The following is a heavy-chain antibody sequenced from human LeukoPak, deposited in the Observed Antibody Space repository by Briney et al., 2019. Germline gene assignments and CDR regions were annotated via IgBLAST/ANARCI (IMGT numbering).Heavy chain of an antibody. Sequence: GGSLGLSCAASGFTFSSSWMYWVRQAPGKGLVWVSRINSDESITTYADSVKGRFTISRDNAKNTLYLQMNSLRAEDTAVYYCARGLVPGFLDYWGQGTPVTVSS. J-gene: IGHJ4*02. CDR3: ARGLVPGFLDY. CDR2: INSDESIT. D-gene: IGHD4-11*01. CDR1: GFTFSSSW. V-gene: IGHV3-74*01.